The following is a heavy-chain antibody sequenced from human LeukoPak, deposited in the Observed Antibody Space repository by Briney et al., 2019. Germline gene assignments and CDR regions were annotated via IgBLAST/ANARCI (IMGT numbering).Heavy chain of an antibody. CDR2: ISGSGGST. V-gene: IGHV3-23*01. J-gene: IGHJ4*02. Sequence: QPGGTLRLSCAASGFTFSSYGMSWVRQAPGKGLEWVSAISGSGGSTYYADSVKGRFTISRDNAKNSLYLQMNSLRAEDTAVYYCARGSTFGGVIVTFDYWGQGTLVTVSS. CDR1: GFTFSSYG. D-gene: IGHD3-16*02. CDR3: ARGSTFGGVIVTFDY.